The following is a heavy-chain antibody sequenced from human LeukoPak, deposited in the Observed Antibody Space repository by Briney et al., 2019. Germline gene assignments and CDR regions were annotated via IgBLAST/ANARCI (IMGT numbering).Heavy chain of an antibody. Sequence: GGSLRLSCAASGFTFSSYAMSWVRQAPGKGLEWVSAISGSGGSTYYADSVKGRFTISRDNSKNTLYLQMNSLRAEDTAVYYCAKAGGIVVVPAALSFDYWGQGTLVTVPS. CDR3: AKAGGIVVVPAALSFDY. J-gene: IGHJ4*02. V-gene: IGHV3-23*01. CDR1: GFTFSSYA. CDR2: ISGSGGST. D-gene: IGHD2-2*01.